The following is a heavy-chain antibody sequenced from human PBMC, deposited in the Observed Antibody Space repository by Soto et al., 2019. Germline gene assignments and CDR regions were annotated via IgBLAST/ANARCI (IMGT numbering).Heavy chain of an antibody. CDR1: GFTVSSNY. J-gene: IGHJ6*03. CDR3: ARGSAMGDYYYYYMDV. V-gene: IGHV3-66*01. CDR2: IYSGGST. D-gene: IGHD3-16*01. Sequence: GGSLRLSCAASGFTVSSNYMSWVRQAPGKGLEWVSVIYSGGSTYYADSVKGRFTISRDNSKNTRYLQMNSLRAEDTAVYYCARGSAMGDYYYYYMDVWGKGTTVTVSS.